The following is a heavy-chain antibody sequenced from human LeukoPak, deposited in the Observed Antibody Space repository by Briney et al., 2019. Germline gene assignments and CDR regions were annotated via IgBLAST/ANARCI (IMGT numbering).Heavy chain of an antibody. CDR1: GGSISSYY. J-gene: IGHJ5*02. Sequence: KPSETLSLTCTVSGGSISSYYWSWIRQPPGKGLEWIGYIYASGSTSYHPSLKSRVTLSVDTSKNQFSLRLSSVTAADTAEYYCARHGSIRSPLGPWGQGTLVTVSS. CDR2: IYASGST. D-gene: IGHD3-10*01. V-gene: IGHV4-4*09. CDR3: ARHGSIRSPLGP.